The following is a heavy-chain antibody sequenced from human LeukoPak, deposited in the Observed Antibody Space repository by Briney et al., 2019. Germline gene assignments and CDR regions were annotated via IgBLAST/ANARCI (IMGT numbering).Heavy chain of an antibody. CDR2: INPSGGST. J-gene: IGHJ4*02. V-gene: IGHV1-46*01. D-gene: IGHD3-22*01. CDR3: ARTNYNDSSAYYDY. Sequence: ASVKVSCKATGYSITSYFLHWVRQAPGQGLEWMGIINPSGGSTNYAQKFQGRVTITRDASTSTVYMELSSLRSEVTAVYYCARTNYNDSSAYYDYWGQGSLVTVSS. CDR1: GYSITSYF.